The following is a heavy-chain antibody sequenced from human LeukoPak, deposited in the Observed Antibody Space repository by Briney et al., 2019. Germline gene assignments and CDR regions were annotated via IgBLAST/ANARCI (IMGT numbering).Heavy chain of an antibody. J-gene: IGHJ5*02. CDR1: GDSVSSNNGA. D-gene: IGHD3-10*01. Sequence: SQTLSLTCGISGDSVSSNNGAWNWIRQSPSRGLEWVGRTYYRSKWYNDYATSLQGRITISPDTSKNQFSLRLTSVTAADTAVYYCARELWFVNAPGSWFDPWGQGTLVTVSS. CDR2: TYYRSKWYN. CDR3: ARELWFVNAPGSWFDP. V-gene: IGHV6-1*01.